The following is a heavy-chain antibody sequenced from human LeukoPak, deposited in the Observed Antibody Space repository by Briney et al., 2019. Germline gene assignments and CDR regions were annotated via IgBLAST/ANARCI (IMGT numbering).Heavy chain of an antibody. CDR1: GYTFTSYG. CDR2: ISAYNGNT. V-gene: IGHV1-18*01. J-gene: IGHJ6*02. D-gene: IGHD3-10*01. Sequence: PLASVKVSCKASGYTFTSYGISWVRQAPGQGLEWMGWISAYNGNTNYAQKLQGRVTMTTDTSTSTAYMELRSLRSDDTAVYYCARAIGIDYYYYGMDVWGQGTTVTVSS. CDR3: ARAIGIDYYYYGMDV.